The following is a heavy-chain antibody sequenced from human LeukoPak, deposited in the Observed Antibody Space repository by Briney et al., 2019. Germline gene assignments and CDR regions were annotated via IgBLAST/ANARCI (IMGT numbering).Heavy chain of an antibody. D-gene: IGHD6-19*01. CDR2: INRSGST. J-gene: IGHJ5*02. V-gene: IGHV4-34*01. Sequence: SETLSLTCAVHGGSFSGYYWSWIRQPPGKGLEWIGEINRSGSTNYNPSLKSRVTISVDTSKNQFSLKLSSVTAADTAVYYCARDAGSWLGNWFDPWGQGTLVTVSS. CDR3: ARDAGSWLGNWFDP. CDR1: GGSFSGYY.